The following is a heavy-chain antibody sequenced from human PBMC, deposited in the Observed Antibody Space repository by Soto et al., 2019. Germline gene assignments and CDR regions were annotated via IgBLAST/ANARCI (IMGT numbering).Heavy chain of an antibody. CDR2: ISKTGNT. V-gene: IGHV4-61*03. CDR3: AREIPRDGYKFGSGAMDV. D-gene: IGHD3-10*01. CDR1: RGSGRSDNYY. Sequence: QVQLQESGPGLVKPSETLSLTCTVSRGSGRSDNYYWTWIRQTPVKGLEWLGFISKTGNTKYNPSLKSRVTISLDTSKNHFSLRLTSVTAADTAVYYCAREIPRDGYKFGSGAMDVWGQGTTVTVSS. J-gene: IGHJ6*02.